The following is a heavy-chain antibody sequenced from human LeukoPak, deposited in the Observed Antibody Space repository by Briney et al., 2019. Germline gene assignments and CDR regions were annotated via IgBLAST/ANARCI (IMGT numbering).Heavy chain of an antibody. CDR3: ARTDTYYDYVWGSYRYVQYFDY. CDR2: IYYSGST. CDR1: GGSISSYY. J-gene: IGHJ4*02. V-gene: IGHV4-59*08. Sequence: SETLSLTCTVSGGSISSYYWSWIRQPPGKGLEWIGYIYYSGSTNYNPSLKSPVTITVDTSKNQFSLKLCSVTAADTVVYYCARTDTYYDYVWGSYRYVQYFDYWGQGTLVTVSS. D-gene: IGHD3-16*02.